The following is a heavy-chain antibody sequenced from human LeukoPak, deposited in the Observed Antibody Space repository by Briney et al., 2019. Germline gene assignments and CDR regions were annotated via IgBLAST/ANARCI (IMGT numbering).Heavy chain of an antibody. CDR2: ISSSSSYI. J-gene: IGHJ3*01. Sequence: GGSLRLSCPASGFTFSGYGMHWVRQAPGKGLEWVSSISSSSSYIYYADSVKGRFTISRDNAKNSLYLQMNSLRAEDTAVYYCARWSGGLSWGQGTMVTVSS. V-gene: IGHV3-21*01. CDR3: ARWSGGLS. CDR1: GFTFSGYG. D-gene: IGHD3-16*01.